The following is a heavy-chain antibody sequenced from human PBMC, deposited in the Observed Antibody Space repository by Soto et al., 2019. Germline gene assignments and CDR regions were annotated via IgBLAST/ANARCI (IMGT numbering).Heavy chain of an antibody. Sequence: QLQLQESGPGLVKPSETLSLTCTVSGGSISSSSYYWGWIRQPPGKGLEWIGSIYYSGSTYYNPSLKSRVPISVDTSKNQFSLKLSSVTAADTAVYYCARQNYYDSSGPYDYWGQGTLVTVSA. CDR1: GGSISSSSYY. CDR2: IYYSGST. V-gene: IGHV4-39*01. J-gene: IGHJ4*02. D-gene: IGHD3-22*01. CDR3: ARQNYYDSSGPYDY.